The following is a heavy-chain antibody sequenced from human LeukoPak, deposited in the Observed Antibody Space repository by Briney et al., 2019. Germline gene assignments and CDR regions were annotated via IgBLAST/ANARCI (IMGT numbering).Heavy chain of an antibody. D-gene: IGHD3-3*01. CDR3: ARDSQYYDFWSGYLWGWFDP. V-gene: IGHV1-2*04. J-gene: IGHJ5*02. Sequence: ASVKVSCKASGYTFTGYYMHWVRQAPGQGLEWMGWINPNSGGTNYAQKFQGWVTMTRDTSISTAYMELSRLRSDDTAVYYCARDSQYYDFWSGYLWGWFDPWGQGTLVTVSS. CDR2: INPNSGGT. CDR1: GYTFTGYY.